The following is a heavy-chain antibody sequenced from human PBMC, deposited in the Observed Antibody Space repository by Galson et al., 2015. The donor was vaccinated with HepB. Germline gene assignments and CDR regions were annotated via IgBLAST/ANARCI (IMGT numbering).Heavy chain of an antibody. J-gene: IGHJ4*02. V-gene: IGHV4-59*01. Sequence: TLSLTCTVSGGSISSYYWSWVRQPPGKGLEWIGYVHYSGRMNYTPSLKSRVTISVDTSKNQFSLKLTSMTAADTAVYYCARSVGHHMTTVTGEFDYWGQGTLVTVSS. CDR3: ARSVGHHMTTVTGEFDY. CDR1: GGSISSYY. D-gene: IGHD4-11*01. CDR2: VHYSGRM.